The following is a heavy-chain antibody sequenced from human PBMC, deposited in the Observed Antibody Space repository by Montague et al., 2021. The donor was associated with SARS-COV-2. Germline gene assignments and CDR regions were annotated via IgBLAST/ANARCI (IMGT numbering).Heavy chain of an antibody. CDR2: NNYSGNN. D-gene: IGHD3-22*01. J-gene: IGHJ3*02. CDR3: ARAATITMIVVVIDAFDI. V-gene: IGHV4-31*01. CDR1: GGSITSDGYS. Sequence: TLSLTCTVSGGSITSDGYSWIRIRPHPGLGLEWIGYNNYSGNNNHYPTLQSPITISVYTSKNQFSLKLSAVAAADTAVYYCARAATITMIVVVIDAFDIWGQGTMVAVSS.